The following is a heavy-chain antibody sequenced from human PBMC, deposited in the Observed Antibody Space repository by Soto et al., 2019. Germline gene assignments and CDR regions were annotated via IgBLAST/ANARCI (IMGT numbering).Heavy chain of an antibody. V-gene: IGHV1-18*01. J-gene: IGHJ4*02. Sequence: ASVKVSCKASGYTFTSYGISWVRQAPGQGLERKRWISAYNGNTNYAQKLQGIVTMITDTSTSTAYMELRSLRSDYTAVYYCARGDLWSPFDYWGQGTLVTVSS. CDR1: GYTFTSYG. CDR2: ISAYNGNT. CDR3: ARGDLWSPFDY. D-gene: IGHD3-10*01.